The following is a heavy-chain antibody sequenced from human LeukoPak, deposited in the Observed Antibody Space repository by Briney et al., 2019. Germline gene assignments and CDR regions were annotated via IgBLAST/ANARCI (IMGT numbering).Heavy chain of an antibody. CDR2: IYTSGST. Sequence: PSETLSLTCTVSGGSISSYYWSWIRQPAGKGLEWIGRIYTSGSTNYNPSLKSRVTMSVDTPRNQFSLKLSSVTAADTAVYYCARDGDYNPFDYWGQGTLVTVSS. J-gene: IGHJ4*02. V-gene: IGHV4-4*07. CDR1: GGSISSYY. CDR3: ARDGDYNPFDY. D-gene: IGHD4-11*01.